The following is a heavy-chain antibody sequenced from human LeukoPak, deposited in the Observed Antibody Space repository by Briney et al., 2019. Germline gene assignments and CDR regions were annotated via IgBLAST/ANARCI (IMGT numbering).Heavy chain of an antibody. Sequence: GGSLRLSCAASGFTFSSYWMSWVRQAPGKGLEWVANIKQDGSEKYYVDSVKGRFTISRENAKNSLYLQMNSLRAGDTAVYYCARAYYDSSGYFPHAFDIWGQGTMVTVSS. CDR3: ARAYYDSSGYFPHAFDI. D-gene: IGHD3-22*01. V-gene: IGHV3-7*01. CDR2: IKQDGSEK. J-gene: IGHJ3*02. CDR1: GFTFSSYW.